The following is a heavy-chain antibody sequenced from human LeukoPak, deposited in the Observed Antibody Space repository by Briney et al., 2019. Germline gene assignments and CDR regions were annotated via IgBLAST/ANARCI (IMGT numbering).Heavy chain of an antibody. CDR2: IDSSSGTI. CDR3: ARDRVVGALYFDY. D-gene: IGHD1-26*01. V-gene: IGHV3-48*01. Sequence: QTGGSLRLSCAASGFTFSSYSMNWVRQAPGKGLEWVSYIDSSSGTIYYADSVKSRFTTSRDNAKNSLSLQMNSLRAEDTAVYYCARDRVVGALYFDYWGQGTLVTVSS. CDR1: GFTFSSYS. J-gene: IGHJ4*02.